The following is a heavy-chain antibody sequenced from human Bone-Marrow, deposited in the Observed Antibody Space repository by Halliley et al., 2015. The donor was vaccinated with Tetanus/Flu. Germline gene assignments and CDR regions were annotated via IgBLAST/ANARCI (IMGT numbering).Heavy chain of an antibody. D-gene: IGHD4-17*01. CDR2: ISDIGGA. J-gene: IGHJ4*02. V-gene: IGHV4-59*01. Sequence: TLSLTCSVSGAAMNSYYWSWIRQSPGKGLEWIGYISDIGGARNNPSLGSRVTISVGPSKNQFSLKLTSVTAADTAVYYCAGDIGFNDYGEDPLDWWGQGILVTV. CDR3: AGDIGFNDYGEDPLDW. CDR1: GAAMNSYY.